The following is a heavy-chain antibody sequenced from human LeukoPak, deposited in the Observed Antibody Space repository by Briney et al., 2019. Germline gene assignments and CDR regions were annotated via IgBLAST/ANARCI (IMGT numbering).Heavy chain of an antibody. CDR3: ARVNDFWSGYHYPGSVYYYGMDV. CDR1: GFTVSSNY. J-gene: IGHJ6*02. CDR2: IYSGGST. V-gene: IGHV3-53*04. D-gene: IGHD3-3*01. Sequence: GGSLRLSCAASGFTVSSNYMSWVRQAPGKGLEWVSVIYSGGSTYYADSVKGRFTISRYNSKNTLYLQMNSLRAEDTAVYYCARVNDFWSGYHYPGSVYYYGMDVWGQGTTVTVSS.